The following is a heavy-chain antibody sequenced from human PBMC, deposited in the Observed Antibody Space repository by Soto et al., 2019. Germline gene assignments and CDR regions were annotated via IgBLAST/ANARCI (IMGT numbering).Heavy chain of an antibody. CDR3: ARDHRAQTETYYDFWSGYSIDAFDI. J-gene: IGHJ3*02. Sequence: SETLSLTCTVSGGSISSGGYYWSWIRRHPGKGLEWIGYIYYSGSTYYNPSLKSRVTISVDTSKNQFSLKLSSVTAADTAVYYCARDHRAQTETYYDFWSGYSIDAFDICGQGTMVTVSS. D-gene: IGHD3-3*01. CDR1: GGSISSGGYY. V-gene: IGHV4-31*03. CDR2: IYYSGST.